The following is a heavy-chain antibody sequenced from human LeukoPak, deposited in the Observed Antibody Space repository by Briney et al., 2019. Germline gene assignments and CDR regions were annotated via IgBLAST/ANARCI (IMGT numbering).Heavy chain of an antibody. V-gene: IGHV3-21*01. CDR3: ARDMSMERYCSSTSCPNPVDY. CDR1: GFTFSSYS. Sequence: GGSLRLSCAASGFTFSSYSMNWVRQAPGKGLEWVSSISSSSSYIYYADSVKGRFTISRDNAKNSLYLQMNSLRAEDTAVYYCARDMSMERYCSSTSCPNPVDYWGQGTLVTVSS. CDR2: ISSSSSYI. D-gene: IGHD2-2*01. J-gene: IGHJ4*02.